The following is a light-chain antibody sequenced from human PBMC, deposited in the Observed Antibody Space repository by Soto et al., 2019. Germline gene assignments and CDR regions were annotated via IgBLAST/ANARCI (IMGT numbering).Light chain of an antibody. J-gene: IGLJ2*01. CDR2: GNS. CDR3: QSYDSSLSGFVV. Sequence: QPVLTQPPSVSGAPGQRVTISCNGSSSNIGAGYDVHWYQQLPGTAPKLLIYGNSNRPSEVPDRFSGSKSGTSASLAITGLQAEDEADYYCQSYDSSLSGFVVFGGGTKVTVL. V-gene: IGLV1-40*01. CDR1: SSNIGAGYD.